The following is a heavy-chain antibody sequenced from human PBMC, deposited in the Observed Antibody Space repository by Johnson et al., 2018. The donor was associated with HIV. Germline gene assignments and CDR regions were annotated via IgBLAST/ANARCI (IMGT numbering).Heavy chain of an antibody. CDR1: GITFSDYY. CDR2: ISSSGNTI. Sequence: QMQLVESGGGLVQPGRSLRLSCAASGITFSDYYMSWIRQAPGKGLEWVSYISSSGNTIYYADSVKGRVTISRDNAKKSLYLQMNSLRAEDTAVYYCARDKGRGAFDIWGQGTMVTVSS. V-gene: IGHV3-11*04. J-gene: IGHJ3*02. D-gene: IGHD3-10*01. CDR3: ARDKGRGAFDI.